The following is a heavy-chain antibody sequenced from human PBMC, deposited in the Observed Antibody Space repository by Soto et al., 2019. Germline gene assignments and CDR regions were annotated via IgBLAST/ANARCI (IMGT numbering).Heavy chain of an antibody. CDR1: GGSISSGGYY. CDR2: IYDGGST. J-gene: IGHJ5*02. D-gene: IGHD2-15*01. Sequence: SETLSLTCTVSGGSISSGGYYWSWIRHHPGKGLEWIGYIYDGGSTYYNPSLKSRVTISVDTSKNQFSLTLTSVTAADTAVYYCARQCRGVTCHWFVPWGQGTLVTVSS. CDR3: ARQCRGVTCHWFVP. V-gene: IGHV4-31*03.